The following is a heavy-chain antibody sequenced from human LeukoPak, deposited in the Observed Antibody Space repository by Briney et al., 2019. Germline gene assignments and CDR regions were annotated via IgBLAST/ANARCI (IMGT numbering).Heavy chain of an antibody. Sequence: PGGSLRLSCAASGLIFSDSYMSWIRQPPGRGLEWVSYISNSGGYTNYADSVKGRFTVSRDNGKNSLYLQMDSLRAEDTAVYYCASAGFCGGDCYADYWGQGTLVTVPS. J-gene: IGHJ4*02. CDR1: GLIFSDSY. CDR2: ISNSGGYT. CDR3: ASAGFCGGDCYADY. V-gene: IGHV3-11*03. D-gene: IGHD2-21*02.